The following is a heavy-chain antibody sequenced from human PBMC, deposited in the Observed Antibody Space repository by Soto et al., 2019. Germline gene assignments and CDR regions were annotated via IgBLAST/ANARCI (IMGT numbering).Heavy chain of an antibody. CDR2: INHSGST. CDR1: GGSFSGYY. V-gene: IGHV4-34*01. Sequence: SETLSLTCAVYGGSFSGYYWGWIRQPPGKGLEWIGEINHSGSTNYNPSLKSRVTISVDTSKNQFSLKLSSVTAADTAVYYCARLRGYSYGYSYYYYGMDVWGQGTTVTVSS. CDR3: ARLRGYSYGYSYYYYGMDV. J-gene: IGHJ6*02. D-gene: IGHD5-18*01.